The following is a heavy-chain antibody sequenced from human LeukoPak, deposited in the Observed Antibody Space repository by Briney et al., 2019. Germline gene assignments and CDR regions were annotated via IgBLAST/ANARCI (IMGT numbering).Heavy chain of an antibody. V-gene: IGHV3-33*01. CDR2: IWYDGSNK. CDR3: ARGDYYGSGSYLGYYYYYYGMDV. D-gene: IGHD3-10*01. J-gene: IGHJ6*02. Sequence: PGGSLRLSCAASGFTFSSYGMHWVRQAPGKGLEWVAVIWYDGSNKYYADSVKGRFTISRDNSKNTLYLQMNSLRAEDTAVYYCARGDYYGSGSYLGYYYYYYGMDVWGQGTTVTASS. CDR1: GFTFSSYG.